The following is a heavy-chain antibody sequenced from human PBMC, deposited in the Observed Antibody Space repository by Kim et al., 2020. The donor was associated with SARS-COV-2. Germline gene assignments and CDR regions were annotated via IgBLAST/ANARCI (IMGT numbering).Heavy chain of an antibody. J-gene: IGHJ5*02. CDR2: VTHGGST. CDR1: GGSLIGYY. Sequence: SETLSLTCSVSGGSLIGYYWAWIRQTPGKGLEWIGEVTHGGSTNSNPSLKDRVSISSDMSKRQFSLKLASVTAADKAVYFCARALVITWFYHWGQGTLVT. CDR3: ARALVITWFYH. D-gene: IGHD3-9*01. V-gene: IGHV4-34*01.